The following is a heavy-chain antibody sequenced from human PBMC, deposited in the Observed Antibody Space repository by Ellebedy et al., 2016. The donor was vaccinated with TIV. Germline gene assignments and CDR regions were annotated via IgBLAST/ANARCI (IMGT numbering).Heavy chain of an antibody. CDR2: INPNNGGT. CDR3: VTRGYSGYDYFDY. Sequence: ASVKVSCXASGYSFIGYYMHWVRQAPGQGLEWMGWINPNNGGTNSAQKFQGRVTMTRDASIRTAYMELSRLRSDDTAVYYCVTRGYSGYDYFDYWGQGTLVTVSS. D-gene: IGHD5-12*01. V-gene: IGHV1-2*02. CDR1: GYSFIGYY. J-gene: IGHJ4*02.